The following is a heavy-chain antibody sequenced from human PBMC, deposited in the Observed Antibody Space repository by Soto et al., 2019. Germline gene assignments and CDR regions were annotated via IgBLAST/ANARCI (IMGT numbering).Heavy chain of an antibody. Sequence: SVKVSCKASGGTFSSYAISWVLQAPGQGLEWMGGIIPIFGTANYAQKFQGRVAITADESTSTAYMELSSLRSEDTAVYYCARDSSPAGHYDFWSGHCYYYGMDVWGQGTTVTVSS. J-gene: IGHJ6*02. V-gene: IGHV1-69*13. CDR2: IIPIFGTA. D-gene: IGHD3-3*01. CDR3: ARDSSPAGHYDFWSGHCYYYGMDV. CDR1: GGTFSSYA.